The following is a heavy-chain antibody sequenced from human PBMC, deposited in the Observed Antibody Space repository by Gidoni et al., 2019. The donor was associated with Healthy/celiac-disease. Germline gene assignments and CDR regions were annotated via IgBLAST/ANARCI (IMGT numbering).Heavy chain of an antibody. CDR3: AREETYYYDRSGYPDI. V-gene: IGHV3-11*06. Sequence: QVPLVESGGGLVNPGRSLRLSCAPSGFTFSDYYRSWIRQDSGKGLEWVSYSSRSRSYTNYADSVNGLFTISRDNAKNSLYLQMNGLRAEDTAVYYCAREETYYYDRSGYPDIWGQGTMVTVSS. J-gene: IGHJ3*02. CDR1: GFTFSDYY. CDR2: SSRSRSYT. D-gene: IGHD3-22*01.